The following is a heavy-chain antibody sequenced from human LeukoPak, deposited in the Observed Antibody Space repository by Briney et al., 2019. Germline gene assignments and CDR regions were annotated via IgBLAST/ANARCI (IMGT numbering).Heavy chain of an antibody. CDR3: ARAGSGSYSFGYYYYMDV. Sequence: GGSLRLSCAASGFTFSNYWMHWVRQAPGKGLVWVSRINSDGINTSYADSVKGRFTISRDNAKNSLYLQMNSLRAEDTAVYYCARAGSGSYSFGYYYYMDVWGKGTTVTVSS. CDR2: INSDGINT. V-gene: IGHV3-74*01. J-gene: IGHJ6*03. D-gene: IGHD3-10*01. CDR1: GFTFSNYW.